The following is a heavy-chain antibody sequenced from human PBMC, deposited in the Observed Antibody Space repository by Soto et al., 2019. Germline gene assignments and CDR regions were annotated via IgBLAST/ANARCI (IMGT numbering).Heavy chain of an antibody. CDR1: GFTFSSYA. CDR3: AKDHDSSGYPLYYFDY. CDR2: ISGSGGST. V-gene: IGHV3-23*01. Sequence: GGSLRLSCAASGFTFSSYAISWGRQAPGKGLEWVSAISGSGGSTYYADSVKGRFTISRDNSKNTLYLQMNSLRAEDTAVYYCAKDHDSSGYPLYYFDYWGQGTLVTVSS. J-gene: IGHJ4*02. D-gene: IGHD3-22*01.